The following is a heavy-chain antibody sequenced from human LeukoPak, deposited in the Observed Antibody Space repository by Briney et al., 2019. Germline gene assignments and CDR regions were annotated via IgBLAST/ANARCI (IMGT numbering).Heavy chain of an antibody. CDR1: GFTFSSYS. CDR3: ASSGSYRFDY. D-gene: IGHD1-26*01. CDR2: ITASGTAM. J-gene: IGHJ4*02. V-gene: IGHV3-48*02. Sequence: GGSLRLSGVASGFTFSSYSMNWVRQAPGKGLEWVSPITASGTAMFYADSVKGRFTNSRDNAKNSLYLQMNSLRDEDTAVYYCASSGSYRFDYWGQGTLVTVSS.